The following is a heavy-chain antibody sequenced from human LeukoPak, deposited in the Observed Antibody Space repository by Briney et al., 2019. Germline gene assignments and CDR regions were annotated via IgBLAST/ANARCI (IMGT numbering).Heavy chain of an antibody. D-gene: IGHD5-12*01. CDR1: GFTATNYA. Sequence: GGCLRLSCAAAGFTATNYAISWVSQPPGKGLEWVSFVIGSSGSTDYADTVKGRFTISRDNSKNMVFLQMNSLRPEDTAIYYCVKGAYDYIEMGYFDSWGQGTLVIVSS. CDR2: VIGSSGST. V-gene: IGHV3-23*01. CDR3: VKGAYDYIEMGYFDS. J-gene: IGHJ4*02.